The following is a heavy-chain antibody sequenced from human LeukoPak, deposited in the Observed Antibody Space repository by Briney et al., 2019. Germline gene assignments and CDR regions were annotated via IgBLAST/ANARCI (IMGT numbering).Heavy chain of an antibody. CDR1: GYSFTSYW. CDR3: ARSYSSSWAGFDP. Sequence: GESLKISCKGSGYSFTSYWIGWVRQMPGKGLEWMGIIYPGDSDTRYSPSFQGQVTISADKSISTAYLQWSSLKASDTATYYCARSYSSSWAGFDPWGQGTLVTVSS. V-gene: IGHV5-51*01. D-gene: IGHD6-13*01. CDR2: IYPGDSDT. J-gene: IGHJ5*02.